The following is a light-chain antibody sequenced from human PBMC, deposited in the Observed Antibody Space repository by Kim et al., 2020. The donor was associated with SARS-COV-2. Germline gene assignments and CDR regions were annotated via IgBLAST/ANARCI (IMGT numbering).Light chain of an antibody. CDR1: QDITTS. Sequence: AIQLTQSPPSLSASIGDRVTITCRASQDITTSLAWYQQKPGKPPNLLIHDASSLESGVPSRFSGSGSGTHFTLTITSLQPEDFATFYCQQFDDYPALSFGGGTKVDIK. CDR2: DAS. V-gene: IGKV1D-13*01. CDR3: QQFDDYPALS. J-gene: IGKJ4*01.